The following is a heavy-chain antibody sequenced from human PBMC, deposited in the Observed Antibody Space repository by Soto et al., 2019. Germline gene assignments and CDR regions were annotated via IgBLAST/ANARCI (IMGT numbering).Heavy chain of an antibody. J-gene: IGHJ2*01. Sequence: QVQLQESGPGLVKPSQTLSLTCTVSGGSISSGGYYWSWIRQHPGKGLEWIGYIYYSGSTYYNPSLTSRVTISVDTSKNQFSLKLSSVTAADTAVYYCARGAVESSSGWLSRYFDLWGRGTLVTVSS. D-gene: IGHD6-19*01. CDR3: ARGAVESSSGWLSRYFDL. CDR1: GGSISSGGYY. V-gene: IGHV4-31*03. CDR2: IYYSGST.